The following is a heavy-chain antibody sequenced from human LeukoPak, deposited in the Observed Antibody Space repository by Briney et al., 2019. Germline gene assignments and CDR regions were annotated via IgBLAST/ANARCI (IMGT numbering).Heavy chain of an antibody. CDR1: GFTFSSYG. V-gene: IGHV3-23*01. CDR2: ISGSGGST. CDR3: AKAMKLYYDILTGYYSYYYYYMDV. D-gene: IGHD3-9*01. J-gene: IGHJ6*03. Sequence: GGSLRLSCAASGFTFSSYGMTWVRQAPGKGLEWVSGISGSGGSTYYADSVKGRFTISRDNSKNTLYLQMNSLRAEDTAVYYCAKAMKLYYDILTGYYSYYYYYMDVWGKGTTVTIS.